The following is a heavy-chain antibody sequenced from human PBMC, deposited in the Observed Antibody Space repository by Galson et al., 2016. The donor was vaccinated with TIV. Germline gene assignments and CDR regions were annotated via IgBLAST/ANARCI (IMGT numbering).Heavy chain of an antibody. CDR1: GYSFINYY. D-gene: IGHD3-3*01. CDR3: ARGIGVPLHFDS. CDR2: ISGYNDNT. V-gene: IGHV1-18*01. Sequence: SVKVSCKASGYSFINYYITWVRQAPGQGLEWMGWISGYNDNTNYTLKFQGRLTMTTDTYTSTSYMELRSLRSDDTAVYYCARGIGVPLHFDSWGQGTLVTVSS. J-gene: IGHJ4*02.